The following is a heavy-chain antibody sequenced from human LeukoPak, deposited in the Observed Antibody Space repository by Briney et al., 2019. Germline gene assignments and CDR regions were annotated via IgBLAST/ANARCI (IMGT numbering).Heavy chain of an antibody. CDR3: ATGVATAFTY. V-gene: IGHV1-2*02. Sequence: ASVKVSCKASGYTFTAYYIHWVRQAPGQGLEWMAFINPNSGDTYSAPQFQGRVTVTRDTSISTASMELSWLSSDDTAVYYCATGVATAFTYWGQGTLVTVSS. D-gene: IGHD5-18*01. J-gene: IGHJ4*02. CDR2: INPNSGDT. CDR1: GYTFTAYY.